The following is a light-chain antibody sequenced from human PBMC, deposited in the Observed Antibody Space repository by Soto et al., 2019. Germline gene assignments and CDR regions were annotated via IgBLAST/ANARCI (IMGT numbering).Light chain of an antibody. CDR1: QSVSSN. CDR2: GAS. CDR3: QQYDNWPHT. V-gene: IGKV3-15*01. Sequence: EIAMTQSLATLSVCPGERATHSCRASQSVSSNLAWYHQKPGQDPRLLIYGASTRATGIPARFSGSGSGTEFTLTVSSLQSEDFAVYYCQQYDNWPHTFGGGTKVDIK. J-gene: IGKJ4*01.